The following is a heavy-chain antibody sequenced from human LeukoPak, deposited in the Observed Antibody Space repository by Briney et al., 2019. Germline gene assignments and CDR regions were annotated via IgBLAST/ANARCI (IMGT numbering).Heavy chain of an antibody. CDR3: ARVQGQQLVEWFDR. CDR1: GASISTYY. J-gene: IGHJ5*02. CDR2: IYYSGNT. D-gene: IGHD6-13*01. Sequence: SETLSLTCTVSGASISTYYWSWIRQPPGNGLESLGHIYYSGNTSYNPSLKSPVTISVDTSKNQFSLKVSSVTDADPAVYYCARVQGQQLVEWFDRWGQGTLVTVSS. V-gene: IGHV4-59*01.